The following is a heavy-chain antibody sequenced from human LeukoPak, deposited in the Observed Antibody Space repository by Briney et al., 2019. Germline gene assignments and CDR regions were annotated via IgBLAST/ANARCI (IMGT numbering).Heavy chain of an antibody. J-gene: IGHJ4*02. Sequence: GGSLRLSCAASGFTFSSYSMNWVRQAPGKGLEWVSSISSSSSYIYYADSVKGRFTISRDNAKNSLYLQMNSLRAEDTAVYYCARDPGGDYYDYWGQGTLVTVSS. CDR2: ISSSSSYI. CDR1: GFTFSSYS. D-gene: IGHD3-10*01. V-gene: IGHV3-21*04. CDR3: ARDPGGDYYDY.